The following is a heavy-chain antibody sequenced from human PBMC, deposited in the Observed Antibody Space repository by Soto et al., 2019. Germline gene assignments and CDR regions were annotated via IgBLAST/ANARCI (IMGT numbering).Heavy chain of an antibody. V-gene: IGHV2-5*02. Sequence: QITLKESGPTLVKPTQTLTLTCTFSGFSPSTSGVGVGWIRQPPGKALEWLALIFWDDDKRYSPSQKSRLTITKDTSKNQVVLTLTNMDPVDTATYYCAHSRSYGSGSNWGFDSWGQGTQVTVSS. CDR3: AHSRSYGSGSNWGFDS. CDR2: IFWDDDK. D-gene: IGHD3-10*01. J-gene: IGHJ4*02. CDR1: GFSPSTSGVG.